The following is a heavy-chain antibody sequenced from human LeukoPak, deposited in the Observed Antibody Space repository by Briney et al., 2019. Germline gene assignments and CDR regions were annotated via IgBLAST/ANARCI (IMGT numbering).Heavy chain of an antibody. D-gene: IGHD3-3*01. V-gene: IGHV3-23*01. Sequence: GGSLRLSCAASGFIFDTYAMSWVRQAPGKALEWVSVINGNDGNTYYADSVKGRFTISRDNAKNSLYLQMNSLRAEDTAVYYCATLEGYDFWISIWGQGTMVTVSS. J-gene: IGHJ3*02. CDR3: ATLEGYDFWISI. CDR2: INGNDGNT. CDR1: GFIFDTYA.